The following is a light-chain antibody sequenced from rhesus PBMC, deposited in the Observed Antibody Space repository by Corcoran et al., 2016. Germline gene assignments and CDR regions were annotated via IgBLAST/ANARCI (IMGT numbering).Light chain of an antibody. CDR3: QQHNSYPPT. V-gene: IGKV1-33*02. J-gene: IGKJ1*01. CDR2: AAS. Sequence: DIQMTQSPSSLSASVGDRVTITCQASQGISSWLAWYQQKPGKAPKLLIYAASSLQSGVQSRFSCSGSGTDFTLTISSLQPEDLATYYCQQHNSYPPTFGQGTKVEIK. CDR1: QGISSW.